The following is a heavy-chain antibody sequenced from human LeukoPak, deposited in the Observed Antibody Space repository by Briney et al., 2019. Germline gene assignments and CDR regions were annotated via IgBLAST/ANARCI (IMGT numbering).Heavy chain of an antibody. D-gene: IGHD2-21*02. CDR2: IFYSGST. CDR1: SGSISTSNYY. J-gene: IGHJ5*02. Sequence: SETLSLTCTVSSGSISTSNYYWGWVRQPPGKALEWIGNIFYSGSTNYNPSLKSRVTISVDTSKNQFSLKLSSVTAADTAVYYCARDWGPVGVVVTAIGWFDPWGQGTLVTVSS. CDR3: ARDWGPVGVVVTAIGWFDP. V-gene: IGHV4-39*07.